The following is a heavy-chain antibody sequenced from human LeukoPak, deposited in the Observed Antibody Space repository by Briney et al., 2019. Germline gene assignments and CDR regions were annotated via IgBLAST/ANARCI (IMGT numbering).Heavy chain of an antibody. D-gene: IGHD6-19*01. V-gene: IGHV3-23*01. J-gene: IGHJ4*02. CDR3: AKGSSGWYMGDPIDY. CDR1: GFTFSSYA. Sequence: GGSLRLSCAAAGFTFSSYAMSWVRQAPGKGLEWVSAISGSGGSTYYADSVKGRFTISRDNSKNTLYLQMNSLRAEDTAVYYCAKGSSGWYMGDPIDYWGQGTLVTVSS. CDR2: ISGSGGST.